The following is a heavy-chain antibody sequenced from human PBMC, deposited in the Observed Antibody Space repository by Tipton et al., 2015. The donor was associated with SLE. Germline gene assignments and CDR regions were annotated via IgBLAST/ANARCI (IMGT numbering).Heavy chain of an antibody. D-gene: IGHD6-13*01. J-gene: IGHJ3*02. Sequence: SLRLSCAASGFTFSSYGMHWVRQAPGKGLEWVAVIWYDGSNKYYADSVKGRFTISRDNSKNTLYLQMNSLRAEDTAVYYCARDGWGAAAGRDDAFDIWGQGTMVTVSS. CDR2: IWYDGSNK. CDR3: ARDGWGAAAGRDDAFDI. CDR1: GFTFSSYG. V-gene: IGHV3-33*01.